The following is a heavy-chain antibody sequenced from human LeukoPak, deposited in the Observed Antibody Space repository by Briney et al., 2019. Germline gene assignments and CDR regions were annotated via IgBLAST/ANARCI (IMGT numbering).Heavy chain of an antibody. D-gene: IGHD6-13*01. CDR3: ARDGSSWAYFDY. Sequence: GGSLRLSCAASGFTFSSNDMNWVRQAPGKGLEWVAFIMYDGSDKYYADSVKGRFTISRDNSKNTLFLQMNSLRAEDTAVYYCARDGSSWAYFDYWGQGTLVTVSS. CDR1: GFTFSSND. CDR2: IMYDGSDK. V-gene: IGHV3-30*02. J-gene: IGHJ4*02.